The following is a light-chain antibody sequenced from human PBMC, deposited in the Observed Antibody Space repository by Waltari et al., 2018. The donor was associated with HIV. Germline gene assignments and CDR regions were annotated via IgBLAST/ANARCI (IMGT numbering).Light chain of an antibody. V-gene: IGLV2-8*01. Sequence: QSALTQPPSASGSPGQSVTISCTGTSSDVGGYNYVSWYQQHPGKAPKLMIYAVSKRPSGVPDRFSGSKPGNTASLTVSGLQAEDEAEYYCSSYAGSNNVIFGGGTKLTVL. CDR3: SSYAGSNNVI. CDR2: AVS. J-gene: IGLJ2*01. CDR1: SSDVGGYNY.